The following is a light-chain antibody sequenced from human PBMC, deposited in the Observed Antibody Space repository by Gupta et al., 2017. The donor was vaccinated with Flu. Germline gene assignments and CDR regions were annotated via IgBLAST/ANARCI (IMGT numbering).Light chain of an antibody. Sequence: IVLTSSPGTLSLSPGERAPLSCRASQSVSSSYLAWYQQKPGQAPRLLIYGASSRATGIPDRFSGSGSGTDFTLTISRLEPEDFAVYYCQQYGSSPLTFGGGTKVEIK. J-gene: IGKJ4*01. CDR3: QQYGSSPLT. CDR2: GAS. CDR1: QSVSSSY. V-gene: IGKV3-20*01.